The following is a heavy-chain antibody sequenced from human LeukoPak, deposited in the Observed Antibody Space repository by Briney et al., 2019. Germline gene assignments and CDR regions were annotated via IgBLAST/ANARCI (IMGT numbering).Heavy chain of an antibody. J-gene: IGHJ3*02. CDR2: IYSGGST. CDR3: ALLDYSRSQGAFDI. V-gene: IGHV3-66*01. CDR1: GFTVNNNS. Sequence: QSGGSLSLSCAASGFTVNNNSMSWVRPAPGRGLEWVSVIYSGGSTYYADTVKGRFTLSSDNSKNTLYLQMNSLRAEDPAVYSCALLDYSRSQGAFDIWGQGTVVTVSS. D-gene: IGHD6-13*01.